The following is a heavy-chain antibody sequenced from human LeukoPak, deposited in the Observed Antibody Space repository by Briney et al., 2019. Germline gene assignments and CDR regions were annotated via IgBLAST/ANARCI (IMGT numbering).Heavy chain of an antibody. CDR1: GGSISSSSSY. D-gene: IGHD6-19*01. V-gene: IGHV4-39*01. Sequence: PSETLSLTCTVSGGSISSSSSYWGWIRHPPGKGLEWIGSIYYSGSTYYNPSLKSRVTISVDTSKNQFSLKLSSVTAADTAVYYCARQGYISGQGFRNNWFDPWGQGSLVTVSS. CDR2: IYYSGST. J-gene: IGHJ5*02. CDR3: ARQGYISGQGFRNNWFDP.